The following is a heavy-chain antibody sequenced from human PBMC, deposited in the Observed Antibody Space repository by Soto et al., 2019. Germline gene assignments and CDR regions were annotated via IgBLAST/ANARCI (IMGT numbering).Heavy chain of an antibody. Sequence: ASVKVSCKASGYTFTGYYMHWVRQAPGQGLEWMGWINPNSGGTNYAQKFQGRVTMTRDTSISTAYMELSRLRSDDTAVYYCAREAAYCSSTSCSAIYYYYGMDVWGQGTTVTV. D-gene: IGHD2-2*01. CDR3: AREAAYCSSTSCSAIYYYYGMDV. CDR1: GYTFTGYY. CDR2: INPNSGGT. V-gene: IGHV1-2*02. J-gene: IGHJ6*02.